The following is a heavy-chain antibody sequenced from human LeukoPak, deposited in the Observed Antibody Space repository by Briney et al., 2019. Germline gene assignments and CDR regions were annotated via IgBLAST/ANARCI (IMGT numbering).Heavy chain of an antibody. Sequence: SETLSLTCSVSDGSISSYYWSWIRQPPGKGLEWIGYIYYSGSTNYNPSLKSRVTISVNTSKNQFSLKLSSVTAADTAVYYCARDYGDYALDYWGQGTLVTVSS. CDR1: DGSISSYY. D-gene: IGHD4-17*01. CDR2: IYYSGST. V-gene: IGHV4-59*01. CDR3: ARDYGDYALDY. J-gene: IGHJ4*02.